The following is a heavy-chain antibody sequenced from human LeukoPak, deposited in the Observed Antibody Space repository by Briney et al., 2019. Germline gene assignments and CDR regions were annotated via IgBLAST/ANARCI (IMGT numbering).Heavy chain of an antibody. V-gene: IGHV3-9*01. Sequence: GRSLRLSCAASGFTFDDYAMHWVRQAPGKGLEWGSGISWNSGSIGYADSVKGRFTISRDNAKNSLYLQMNSLRAEDTALYYGAKVWTMVRGVVGAFDIWGQGTMVTVSS. CDR1: GFTFDDYA. J-gene: IGHJ3*02. CDR3: AKVWTMVRGVVGAFDI. D-gene: IGHD3-10*01. CDR2: ISWNSGSI.